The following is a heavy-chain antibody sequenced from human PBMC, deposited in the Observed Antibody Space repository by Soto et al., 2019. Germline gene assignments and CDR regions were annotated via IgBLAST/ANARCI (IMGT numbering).Heavy chain of an antibody. V-gene: IGHV3-33*01. D-gene: IGHD1-26*01. J-gene: IGHJ6*02. CDR1: GFTFGSYG. CDR3: ARVGVWELRSFYYYGMDV. CDR2: IWYDGSNK. Sequence: PGEPLKVSWAVLGFTFGSYGMHWVLQAPGKGLEWVAVIWYDGSNKYYADSVKGRFTISRDNSKNTLYLQMNSLRAEDTAVYYCARVGVWELRSFYYYGMDVWGQGTTVTVSS.